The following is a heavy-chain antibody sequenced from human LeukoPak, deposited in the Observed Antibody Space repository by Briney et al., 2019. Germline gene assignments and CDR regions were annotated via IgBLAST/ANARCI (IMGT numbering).Heavy chain of an antibody. CDR1: GGTFSSYA. Sequence: SVKVSCKASGGTFSSYAISWVRQAPGQGLEWMGGIIPIFGTANYAQKFQGRVTITADESTSTAYMELSSLRSEDTAVYYCARDNTYYEIVTGYWSGYYFDYWGQGTLVTVSS. J-gene: IGHJ4*02. CDR3: ARDNTYYEIVTGYWSGYYFDY. D-gene: IGHD3-9*01. CDR2: IIPIFGTA. V-gene: IGHV1-69*01.